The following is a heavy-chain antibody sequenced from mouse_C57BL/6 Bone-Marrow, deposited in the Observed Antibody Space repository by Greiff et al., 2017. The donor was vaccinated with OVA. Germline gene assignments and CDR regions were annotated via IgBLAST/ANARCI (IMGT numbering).Heavy chain of an antibody. Sequence: VKLQQPGAELVMPGASVKLSCKASGYTFTSYWMHWVKQRPGQGLEWIGEIDPSDSYTNYNQKFKGKSTLTVDKSSSTAYMQLSSLTSEDSAVYYCARSPYGNLPYWGQGTTLTVSS. CDR1: GYTFTSYW. CDR2: IDPSDSYT. D-gene: IGHD2-1*01. V-gene: IGHV1-69*01. J-gene: IGHJ2*01. CDR3: ARSPYGNLPY.